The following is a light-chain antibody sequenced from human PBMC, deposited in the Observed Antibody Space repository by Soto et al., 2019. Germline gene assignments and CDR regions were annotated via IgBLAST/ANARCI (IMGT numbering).Light chain of an antibody. V-gene: IGKV1-39*01. CDR3: QQSYSTPSIT. CDR2: AAS. CDR1: QSISSY. J-gene: IGKJ5*01. Sequence: IQMTHSPSSLCASLGDIVTITFRASQSISSYLNWYQQKPGKSPKLLIYAASSLQSGVPSRFSGSGSGTDFTLTISSLQPEDFATYYCQQSYSTPSITFGQGTRLEIK.